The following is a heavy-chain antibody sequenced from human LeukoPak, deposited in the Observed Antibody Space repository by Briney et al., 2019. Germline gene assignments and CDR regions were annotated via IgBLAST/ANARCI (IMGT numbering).Heavy chain of an antibody. CDR1: GFTFSSYA. D-gene: IGHD2-2*01. V-gene: IGHV3-23*01. Sequence: GGSLRLSCAASGFTFSSYAMSWVRQAPGKGLEWVSAISGSGGSTFYADSVKGRFTISRDNSNNTVYLQMNNLRPEDTAVFYCARGQGYESYYYMDVWGKGTTVSVSS. CDR3: ARGQGYESYYYMDV. J-gene: IGHJ6*03. CDR2: ISGSGGST.